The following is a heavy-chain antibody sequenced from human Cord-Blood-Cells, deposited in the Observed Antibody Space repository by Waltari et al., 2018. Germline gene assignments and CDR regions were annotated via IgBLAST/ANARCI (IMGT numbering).Heavy chain of an antibody. CDR2: IHHGGSP. Sequence: QVQLQQWGAGPLKPSETLSLTCAVHGGSFRGYYWSWIRHPPGKGLGGVAEIHHGGSPNNNPVLEGGVTISVDTAKNQLSLKRSSVTAADTAVYDCASGSYYYYYGMDVWGQGTTVTVSS. CDR3: ASGSYYYYYGMDV. V-gene: IGHV4-34*01. J-gene: IGHJ6*02. CDR1: GGSFRGYY.